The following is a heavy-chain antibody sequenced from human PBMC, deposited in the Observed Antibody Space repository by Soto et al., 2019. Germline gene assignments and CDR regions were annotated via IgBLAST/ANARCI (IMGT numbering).Heavy chain of an antibody. V-gene: IGHV3-74*01. CDR2: ISPDGSNR. Sequence: GGTLRLSCAASGFTFSTYWMNWVRQTPGKGLMWVSRISPDGSNRGYADSVEGRFTVSRDNAKNTLYLQMHSLRAEDTAMYYYASWRHIVPVSLTHFDHWGEGTLVTVPQ. CDR1: GFTFSTYW. J-gene: IGHJ4*02. D-gene: IGHD2-21*01. CDR3: ASWRHIVPVSLTHFDH.